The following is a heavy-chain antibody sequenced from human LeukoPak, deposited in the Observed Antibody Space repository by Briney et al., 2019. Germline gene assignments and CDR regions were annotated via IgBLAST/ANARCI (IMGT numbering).Heavy chain of an antibody. Sequence: ASVKVSCKASGYTFTSYDINWVRRATGQGLEWMGWMNPNSGNTGYAQKFQGRVTMTRNTSISTAYMELSSLRSEDTAVYYCARVRSAVTTLAKRNWFDPWGQGTLVTVSS. CDR2: MNPNSGNT. J-gene: IGHJ5*02. CDR1: GYTFTSYD. V-gene: IGHV1-8*01. D-gene: IGHD4-17*01. CDR3: ARVRSAVTTLAKRNWFDP.